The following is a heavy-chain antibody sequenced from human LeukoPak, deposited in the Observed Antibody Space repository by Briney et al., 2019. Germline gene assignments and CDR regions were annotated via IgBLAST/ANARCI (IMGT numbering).Heavy chain of an antibody. CDR1: GFTFSSCG. CDR3: AKNDYYGSGIVDY. V-gene: IGHV3-30*02. CDR2: IRYDGSNK. J-gene: IGHJ4*02. D-gene: IGHD3-10*01. Sequence: GGSLRLSCAASGFTFSSCGMHWVRQAPGKGLEWVAFIRYDGSNKYYADSAKGRFTISRDNSKNTLYLQMNSLRAEDTAVYYCAKNDYYGSGIVDYWGQGTLVTVSS.